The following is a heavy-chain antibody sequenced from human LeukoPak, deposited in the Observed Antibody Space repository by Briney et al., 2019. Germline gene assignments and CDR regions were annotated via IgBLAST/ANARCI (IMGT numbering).Heavy chain of an antibody. CDR3: ARDNYDSSGYSLAFDI. J-gene: IGHJ3*02. CDR1: GGTFSSYA. V-gene: IGHV1-69*05. D-gene: IGHD3-22*01. Sequence: ASVKVSCKASGGTFSSYAISWVRQAPGQGLEWMGGIIPIFGTANYAQKFQGRVTITTDESTSTAYMELSSLRSEHTAVYYCARDNYDSSGYSLAFDIWGQGTMVTASS. CDR2: IIPIFGTA.